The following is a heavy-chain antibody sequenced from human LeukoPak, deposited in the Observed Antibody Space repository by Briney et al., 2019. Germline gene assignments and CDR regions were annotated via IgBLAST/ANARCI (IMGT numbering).Heavy chain of an antibody. CDR1: GFTFSSYA. D-gene: IGHD4-17*01. V-gene: IGHV3-30*18. CDR3: ANDYGDHRTPYY. Sequence: GGSLRLSCAASGFTFSSYAMHWVRQAPDKGLEWVVVISYDGSNKYYADSVKARFTISRDNSKNTLYLQMNSLRAEDTAVYYCANDYGDHRTPYYWGQGTLVTVSS. CDR2: ISYDGSNK. J-gene: IGHJ4*02.